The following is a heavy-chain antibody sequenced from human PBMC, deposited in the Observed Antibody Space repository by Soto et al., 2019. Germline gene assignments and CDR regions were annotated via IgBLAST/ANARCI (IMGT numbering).Heavy chain of an antibody. Sequence: GGSLRLSCGGLGFTFSTYDMHWVRQNVGKGREWVSSIGTDDDTYYLDSVRGRFTISREDAKISLYLQMDSLRAGDTAVYYCARAYYDNSGYPLGGMDVWGQGTMVTVSS. J-gene: IGHJ6*02. D-gene: IGHD3-22*01. CDR3: ARAYYDNSGYPLGGMDV. CDR1: GFTFSTYD. V-gene: IGHV3-13*01. CDR2: IGTDDDT.